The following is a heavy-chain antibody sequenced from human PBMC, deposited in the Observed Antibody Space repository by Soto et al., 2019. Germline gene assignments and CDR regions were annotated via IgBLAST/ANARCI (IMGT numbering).Heavy chain of an antibody. CDR3: ARGNQRYDFWSGYPYYYYYGMDV. CDR1: GGSISSGGYY. J-gene: IGHJ6*02. V-gene: IGHV4-31*02. D-gene: IGHD3-3*01. CDR2: IYYSGST. Sequence: PSETLSLTCTVSGGSISSGGYYWSWIRQHPGKGLEWIGYIYYSGSTYYNPSLKSRVTISVDTSKNQFSLKLSSVTAADTAVYYCARGNQRYDFWSGYPYYYYYGMDVWGQGTTVTVSS.